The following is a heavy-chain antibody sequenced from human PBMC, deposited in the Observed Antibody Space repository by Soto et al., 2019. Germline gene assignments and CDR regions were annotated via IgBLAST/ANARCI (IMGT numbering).Heavy chain of an antibody. CDR2: INPRGVIT. V-gene: IGHV1-46*03. J-gene: IGHJ4*02. Sequence: GASVKVSCKASGYTFATYYMHWGRQAPGQGLEGMGIINPRGVITSYAQKFQDRVTMTRDTSTSTLYMELTSLRSEDTAVYYCARGSYCGGDCCEYWGPGTLVSV. CDR3: ARGSYCGGDCCEY. D-gene: IGHD2-21*01. CDR1: GYTFATYY.